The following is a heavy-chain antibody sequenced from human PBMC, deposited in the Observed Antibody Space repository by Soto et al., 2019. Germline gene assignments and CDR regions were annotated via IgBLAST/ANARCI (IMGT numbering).Heavy chain of an antibody. CDR1: GFTFSSYA. V-gene: IGHV3-23*01. Sequence: EVQLLESGGGLVQPGGSLRLSCAASGFTFSSYAMSWVRQAPGKGLEWVSAISGSGGSTYYADSVKGQFTISRDNSKNTLCLQMNSLRAEDTAVYYCAKDPSQDCSSTSCYPDAFGIWGQGTMVTVSS. J-gene: IGHJ3*02. D-gene: IGHD2-2*01. CDR2: ISGSGGST. CDR3: AKDPSQDCSSTSCYPDAFGI.